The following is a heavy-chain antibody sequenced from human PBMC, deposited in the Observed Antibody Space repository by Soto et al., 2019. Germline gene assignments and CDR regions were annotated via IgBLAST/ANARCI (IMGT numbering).Heavy chain of an antibody. D-gene: IGHD2-2*02. J-gene: IGHJ5*02. CDR2: GIPIFGTA. CDR3: ASDDYCSSTSCYTRGNWFDP. Sequence: QVQLVQSGAEVKKPGSSVKVSCKASGGTFSSYAISWVRQAPGQGLEWMGGGIPIFGTANYAQKFQGRVTITADESTSTAYMELSSLRSEDTAVYYCASDDYCSSTSCYTRGNWFDPWGQGTLVTVSS. CDR1: GGTFSSYA. V-gene: IGHV1-69*01.